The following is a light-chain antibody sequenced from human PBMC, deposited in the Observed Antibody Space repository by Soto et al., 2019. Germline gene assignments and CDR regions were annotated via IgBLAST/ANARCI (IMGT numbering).Light chain of an antibody. V-gene: IGKV3-11*01. J-gene: IGKJ3*01. CDR1: QSVSSY. CDR3: QQRSNWLFT. Sequence: EIVLTQSPATLSLSPGERATLSCRASQSVSSYLAWYQRKPGQAPRLLIYDASNRATGIPARFCGSGSGTDFTLTISSLEPEDFAVYYCQQRSNWLFTFGPGTKVDIK. CDR2: DAS.